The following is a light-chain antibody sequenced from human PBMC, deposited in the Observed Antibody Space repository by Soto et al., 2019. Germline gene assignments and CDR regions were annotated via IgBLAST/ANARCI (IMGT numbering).Light chain of an antibody. CDR2: GAS. CDR3: QQYGVSPLT. CDR1: QNVYINS. J-gene: IGKJ3*01. Sequence: EIVLTQSPGTLSLSPGERVTLSCRASQNVYINSLAWYQQKPGQTPRLLLYGASTRAAAVPDRFSGSGSGTDFALSIDGLEPEDFAIYYCQQYGVSPLTFGPGTRVD. V-gene: IGKV3-20*01.